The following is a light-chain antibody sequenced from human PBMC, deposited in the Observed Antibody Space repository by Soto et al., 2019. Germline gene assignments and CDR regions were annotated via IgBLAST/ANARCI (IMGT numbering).Light chain of an antibody. CDR3: QHYNSYSEA. CDR1: QTISSW. Sequence: DIQMTQSPSTLSGSVGDRVTITCRASQTISSWLAWYQQKPGKAPKLLIYKASTLKSGVPSRFRGSGSGTEFTLTISSLQPDDFDTHYCQHYNSYSEALGQGTKVEIK. J-gene: IGKJ1*01. CDR2: KAS. V-gene: IGKV1-5*03.